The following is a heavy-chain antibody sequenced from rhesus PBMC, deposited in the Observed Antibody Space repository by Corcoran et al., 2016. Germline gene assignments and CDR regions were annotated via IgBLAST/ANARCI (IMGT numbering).Heavy chain of an antibody. Sequence: QVQLQESGPGLVKPSETLSLTCAVSGGSLSSGYYHWTWIRQPPGKGLEWIGYITYSGSTSYNPSLKSRVTISRDTSKNQFSLKLSSVTAADTAVYYCARYSPGDYWGQGVLVTVSS. CDR1: GGSLSSGYYH. CDR3: ARYSPGDY. V-gene: IGHV4-122*02. CDR2: ITYSGST. J-gene: IGHJ4*01.